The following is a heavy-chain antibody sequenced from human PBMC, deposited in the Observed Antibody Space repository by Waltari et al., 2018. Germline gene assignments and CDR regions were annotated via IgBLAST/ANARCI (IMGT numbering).Heavy chain of an antibody. Sequence: QLQLQESGPGLVKPSETLSLTCTVYGGSISSSSYYWGWIRQPPGNGLEWIGSIYYSGSTYYNPSLKSRVTISVDTSKNQFSLKLSSVTAADTAVYYCARHLLPQAYFDYWGQGTLVTVSS. D-gene: IGHD3-10*01. CDR2: IYYSGST. CDR1: GGSISSSSYY. CDR3: ARHLLPQAYFDY. V-gene: IGHV4-39*01. J-gene: IGHJ4*02.